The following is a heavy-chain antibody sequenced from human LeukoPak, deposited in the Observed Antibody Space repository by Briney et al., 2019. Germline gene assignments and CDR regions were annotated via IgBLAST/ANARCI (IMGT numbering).Heavy chain of an antibody. V-gene: IGHV3-23*01. CDR1: GFTVSAYA. J-gene: IGHJ4*02. CDR2: IYDDNT. CDR3: AARKVRGVSFYLDY. Sequence: GGSLRLSCAASGFTVSAYAMAWVRQAPGKGLEWVSTIYDDNTYYADSVKGRFAISTDNSKNTLYLKMNSLRVEDTAVYFCAARKVRGVSFYLDYWGQGTLVTVSS. D-gene: IGHD3-10*01.